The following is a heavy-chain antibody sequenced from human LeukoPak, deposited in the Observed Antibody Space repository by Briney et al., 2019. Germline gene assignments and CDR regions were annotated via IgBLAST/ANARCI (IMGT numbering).Heavy chain of an antibody. J-gene: IGHJ4*02. CDR2: ISGSGGST. CDR3: AKEGENYYGSGSPY. D-gene: IGHD3-10*01. V-gene: IGHV3-23*01. Sequence: PGGSLRLSCAASGFTFSGYAMSWVRQAPGKGLEWVSAISGSGGSTYYADSVKGRFTISRDNSRNTLYLQMNSLRAEDTAVYYCAKEGENYYGSGSPYWGQGTLVTVSS. CDR1: GFTFSGYA.